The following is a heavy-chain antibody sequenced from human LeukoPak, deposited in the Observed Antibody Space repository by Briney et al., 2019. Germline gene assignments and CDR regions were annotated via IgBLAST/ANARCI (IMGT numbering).Heavy chain of an antibody. D-gene: IGHD3-9*01. CDR1: GGSISSSNW. V-gene: IGHV4-4*02. CDR2: IYHSGST. CDR3: ARDTQYYDILTGYYRADAFDI. J-gene: IGHJ3*02. Sequence: SGTLSLTCAVSGGSISSSNWWSWVRQPPGKGLEWIGEIYHSGSTNYNPSLKSRVTISVDKSKNQFSLKLSSVTAADTAVYYCARDTQYYDILTGYYRADAFDIWGQGTMVTVSS.